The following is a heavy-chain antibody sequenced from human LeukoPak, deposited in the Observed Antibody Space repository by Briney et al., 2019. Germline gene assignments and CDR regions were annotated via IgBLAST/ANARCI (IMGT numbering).Heavy chain of an antibody. CDR3: AKDTGAGGYYYYYGMDV. V-gene: IGHV3-9*01. Sequence: GRSLRLSCAASGFTFDDYAMHWVRQAPGKGLEWVSGISWNSGSIGYADSVKGRFTISRDNAKNSLYLQMNSLRAEDTALYYCAKDTGAGGYYYYYGMDVWGQGTTVTVSS. J-gene: IGHJ6*02. CDR1: GFTFDDYA. CDR2: ISWNSGSI.